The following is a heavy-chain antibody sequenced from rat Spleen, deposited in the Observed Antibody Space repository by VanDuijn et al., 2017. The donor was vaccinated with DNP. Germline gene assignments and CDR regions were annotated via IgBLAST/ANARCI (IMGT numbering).Heavy chain of an antibody. V-gene: IGHV5-20*01. CDR3: ARVNNLLGWHFDF. D-gene: IGHD1-10*01. CDR2: IRHDGGSI. Sequence: EVQLVESGGGLVQPGRSLKLSCAASGIIFSDHYMAWVRQAPTKGLEWVAAIRHDGGSIYYPDSVKGRFTISRDNAKNTLYLQMNSLRSEDTATYYCARVNNLLGWHFDFWGPGTMVTVSS. CDR1: GIIFSDHY. J-gene: IGHJ1*01.